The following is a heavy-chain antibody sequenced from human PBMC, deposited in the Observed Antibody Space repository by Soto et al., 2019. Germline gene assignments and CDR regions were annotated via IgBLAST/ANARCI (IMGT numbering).Heavy chain of an antibody. CDR2: INPSGDST. CDR3: ARDTARDGMDV. D-gene: IGHD4-17*01. J-gene: IGHJ6*02. V-gene: IGHV1-46*01. Sequence: QVQLVQSGAEVKKPGASVKASCKASGYTFTSYYMHWVRQAPGQGFEWMGIINPSGDSTSYAQKFQGRVTMTRDTSTSTVYVELSSLSSEDTAVYYCARDTARDGMDVWGRGTTVTVSS. CDR1: GYTFTSYY.